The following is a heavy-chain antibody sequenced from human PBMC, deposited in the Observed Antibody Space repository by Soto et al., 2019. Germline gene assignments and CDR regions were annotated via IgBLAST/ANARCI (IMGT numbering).Heavy chain of an antibody. Sequence: XSVKVSCKASGYTFTGHYMHWVRQAPGQGLEWMGWINPNSGGTNYAQKFQGRVTMTRDTSISTAYMELSRLRSDDTAVYYCASLRLYYYYGMDVWGQGTTVTVSS. CDR1: GYTFTGHY. CDR2: INPNSGGT. D-gene: IGHD3-3*01. V-gene: IGHV1-2*02. J-gene: IGHJ6*02. CDR3: ASLRLYYYYGMDV.